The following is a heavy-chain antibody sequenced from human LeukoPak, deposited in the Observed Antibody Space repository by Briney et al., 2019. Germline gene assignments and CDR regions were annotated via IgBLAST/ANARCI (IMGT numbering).Heavy chain of an antibody. Sequence: SETLSLTCTVSGGSISSYYWSWIRQPPGKGLEWIGYIYYSGSTNYNPSLKSRVTMSVDTSKNQFSLKLSSVTAADTAVYYCARDVVVVPAATVDAFDIWGQGTMVTVSS. CDR1: GGSISSYY. D-gene: IGHD2-2*01. J-gene: IGHJ3*02. V-gene: IGHV4-59*12. CDR3: ARDVVVVPAATVDAFDI. CDR2: IYYSGST.